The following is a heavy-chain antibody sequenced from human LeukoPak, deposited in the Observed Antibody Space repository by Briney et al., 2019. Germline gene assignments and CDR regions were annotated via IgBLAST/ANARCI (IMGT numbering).Heavy chain of an antibody. CDR1: GFTFSNAW. J-gene: IGHJ6*03. CDR3: TTGYSYGYYYYYYYMDV. CDR2: IKSKTDGGTT. Sequence: GGSLRLCCAASGFTFSNAWMSWVRQAPGKGLEWVGRIKSKTDGGTTDYAAPVKGRFTISRDDSKNTLYLQMNSLKTEDTAVYYCTTGYSYGYYYYYYYMDVWGKGTTVTVSS. D-gene: IGHD5-18*01. V-gene: IGHV3-15*01.